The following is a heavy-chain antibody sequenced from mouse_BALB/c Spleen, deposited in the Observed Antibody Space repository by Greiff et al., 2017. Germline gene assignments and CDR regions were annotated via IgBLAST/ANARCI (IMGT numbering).Heavy chain of an antibody. CDR2: ISSGGST. CDR3: ARWSRGFAY. V-gene: IGHV5-6-5*01. J-gene: IGHJ3*01. Sequence: EVKLMESGGGLVKPGGSLTLSCAASGFTFSSYAMSWVRQTPEKRLEWVASISSGGSTYYPDSVKGRFTISRDNARNILYLQMSSLRSEDTAMYYCARWSRGFAYWGQGTLVTVSA. CDR1: GFTFSSYA.